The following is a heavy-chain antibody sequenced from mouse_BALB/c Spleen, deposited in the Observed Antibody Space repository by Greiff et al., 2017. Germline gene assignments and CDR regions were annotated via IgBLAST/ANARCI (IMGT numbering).Heavy chain of an antibody. CDR1: GYTFTSYW. Sequence: QVQLQQSGAELVKPGASVKLSCKASGYTFTSYWMHWVKQRPGQGLEWIGEINPSNGRTNYNEKFKSKATLTVDKSSSTAYMQLSSLTSEDSAVYYCARRGYGSLYAMDYWGQGTSVTVSS. V-gene: IGHV1S81*02. D-gene: IGHD1-1*01. J-gene: IGHJ4*01. CDR2: INPSNGRT. CDR3: ARRGYGSLYAMDY.